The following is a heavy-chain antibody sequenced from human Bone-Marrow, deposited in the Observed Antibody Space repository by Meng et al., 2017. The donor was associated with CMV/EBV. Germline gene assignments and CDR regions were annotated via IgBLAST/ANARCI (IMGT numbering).Heavy chain of an antibody. V-gene: IGHV3-11*04. CDR1: GFTFSDYY. J-gene: IGHJ6*02. D-gene: IGHD3-3*01. Sequence: GESLKISCAASGFTFSDYYMSWIRQAPGKGLEWVSYISSSSSTIYYADSVKGRFTISRDNAKNSLYLQMNSLRAEDTAVYYCARDPYYDFWSGLTGGMDVWGQGTTVTVSS. CDR2: ISSSSSTI. CDR3: ARDPYYDFWSGLTGGMDV.